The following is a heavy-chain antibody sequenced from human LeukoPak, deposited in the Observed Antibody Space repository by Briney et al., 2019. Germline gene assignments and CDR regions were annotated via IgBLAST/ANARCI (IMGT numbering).Heavy chain of an antibody. CDR1: GFTVSDSY. D-gene: IGHD5-18*01. J-gene: IGHJ4*02. Sequence: GGSLRLSCAASGFTVSDSYMTWVRQAPGKGLEWVSVIHGGGETGYADSVKGRFIISRDNSKNTLYLQMNSLKAEDTAIYYCARAMRGYSYILEHWGQGTLVTVSS. V-gene: IGHV3-53*01. CDR2: IHGGGET. CDR3: ARAMRGYSYILEH.